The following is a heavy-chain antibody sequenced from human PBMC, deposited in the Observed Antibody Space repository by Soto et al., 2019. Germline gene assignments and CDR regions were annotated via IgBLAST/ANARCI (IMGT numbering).Heavy chain of an antibody. J-gene: IGHJ3*01. Sequence: QITLKESGPTLVKPTQTLTLTCIFSGFSFSADGVGVGWIRQPPGKVLEWLALIYWDDDTGYSPSLKSRLPIPKDTSKNQVVLTMTNMDPVDTATYYCAHAYGGTSWPNDAFDVWGQGTVVTVSS. CDR3: AHAYGGTSWPNDAFDV. D-gene: IGHD2-2*01. CDR2: IYWDDDT. CDR1: GFSFSADGVG. V-gene: IGHV2-5*02.